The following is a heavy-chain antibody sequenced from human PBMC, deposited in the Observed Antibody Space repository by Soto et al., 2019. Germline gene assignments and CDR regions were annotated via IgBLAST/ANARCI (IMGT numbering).Heavy chain of an antibody. Sequence: EVQLLESGGGLVQPGGSLRLSCAASGFTFSSYAMSWVRQAPGKGLEWVSAISGSGGSTYYADSVKGRFTISRDNSKNTLYLQMYSLRAEDTAVYYSAKGRYSYGYSGFFDYWGQGTLVTVSS. V-gene: IGHV3-23*01. J-gene: IGHJ4*02. D-gene: IGHD5-18*01. CDR3: AKGRYSYGYSGFFDY. CDR2: ISGSGGST. CDR1: GFTFSSYA.